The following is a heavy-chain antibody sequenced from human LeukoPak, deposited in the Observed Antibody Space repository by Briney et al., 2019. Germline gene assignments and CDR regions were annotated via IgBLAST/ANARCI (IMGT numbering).Heavy chain of an antibody. Sequence: TGGSLRLSCAASGFTFSSYAMSWVRQAPGKGLEWVSAISGSGGSTYYADSVKGRFAISRDNSKNTLYLQMNSLRAEDTAVYYCAKGATRAAYYYESSGPTDLDYWGQGTLVTVSS. J-gene: IGHJ4*02. CDR1: GFTFSSYA. CDR3: AKGATRAAYYYESSGPTDLDY. CDR2: ISGSGGST. D-gene: IGHD3-22*01. V-gene: IGHV3-23*01.